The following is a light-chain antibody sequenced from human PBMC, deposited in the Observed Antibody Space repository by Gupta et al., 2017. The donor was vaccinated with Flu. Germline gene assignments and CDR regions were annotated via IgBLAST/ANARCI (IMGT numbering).Light chain of an antibody. V-gene: IGLV2-14*01. CDR1: SSDVGGYNY. CDR2: EVR. J-gene: IGLJ2*01. Sequence: QSALTQPASVPGSPGQSLTISCTGTSSDVGGYNYVSWYQQHPGKAPTHMIYEVRNRPSGGANRFSGSKSGSTASLTIAGRHADDDADDYCSSYTGGSTLEVFGGGTKLTVL. CDR3: SSYTGGSTLEV.